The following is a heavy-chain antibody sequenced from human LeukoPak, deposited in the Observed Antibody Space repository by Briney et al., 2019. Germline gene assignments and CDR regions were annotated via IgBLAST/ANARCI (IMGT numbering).Heavy chain of an antibody. Sequence: GGSLRLSCAASGFTFSNAWMSWVRQAPGKGLEWVGRIKSKTDGGTTDYAAPVKGRFTISRDDSKNTLYLQMNSLETEDTAVYYCTTDTYYYDSSGSPIDYWGQGTLVTVSP. CDR1: GFTFSNAW. D-gene: IGHD3-22*01. CDR3: TTDTYYYDSSGSPIDY. J-gene: IGHJ4*02. V-gene: IGHV3-15*01. CDR2: IKSKTDGGTT.